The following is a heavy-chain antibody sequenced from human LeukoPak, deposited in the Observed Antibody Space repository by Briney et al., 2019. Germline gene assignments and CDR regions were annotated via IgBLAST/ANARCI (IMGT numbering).Heavy chain of an antibody. Sequence: PGGSLRLSCAASGFTFSSYSMNWVRQAPGKGLEWVSSISSSSSYIYYADSVKGRFTISRDNAKNSLYLQMNSLRAEDTAVYYCARVFVSGSSYGMDAWGQGTTVTVSS. V-gene: IGHV3-21*01. CDR2: ISSSSSYI. D-gene: IGHD3-10*01. J-gene: IGHJ6*02. CDR3: ARVFVSGSSYGMDA. CDR1: GFTFSSYS.